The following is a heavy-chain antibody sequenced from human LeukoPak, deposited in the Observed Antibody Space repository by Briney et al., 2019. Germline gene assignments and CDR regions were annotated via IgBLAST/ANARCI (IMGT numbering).Heavy chain of an antibody. J-gene: IGHJ3*02. Sequence: EASVKVSCKVSGYTLTELSMHWVRQAPGKGLEWMGGFDPEDGETIYAQKFQGRVTMTEDTSTDTAYMELSSLRSEDTAVYYCTRLPTVVQGGDIWGQGTMVTVSS. CDR2: FDPEDGET. CDR3: TRLPTVVQGGDI. CDR1: GYTLTELS. D-gene: IGHD4-23*01. V-gene: IGHV1-24*01.